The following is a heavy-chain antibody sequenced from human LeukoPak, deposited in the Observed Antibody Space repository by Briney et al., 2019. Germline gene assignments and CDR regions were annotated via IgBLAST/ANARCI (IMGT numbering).Heavy chain of an antibody. V-gene: IGHV4-59*01. CDR1: GGSISSYY. J-gene: IGHJ4*02. CDR3: ARLVDPRRGFDY. Sequence: SETLSLTRTVSGGSISSYYWSWIRQPPEKGLEWIGYIYYSGSTNYNPSLKSRVTISVDTSKNQFSLKLSSVTAADTAVYYCARLVDPRRGFDYWGQGTLVTVSS. CDR2: IYYSGST. D-gene: IGHD3-10*01.